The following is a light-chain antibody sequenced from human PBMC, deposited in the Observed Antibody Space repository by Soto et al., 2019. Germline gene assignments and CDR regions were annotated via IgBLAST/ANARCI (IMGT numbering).Light chain of an antibody. CDR3: PQFGGSPPSWT. J-gene: IGKJ1*01. CDR1: QSVSSNS. V-gene: IGKV3-20*01. Sequence: ESVLTQSPGTLSLSPGERATLSCRASQSVSSNSLAWYQQKPGQAPRLLIYGASSRATGTPDRFSGSGSGTDFTFSISRLEPEDFAVYYCPQFGGSPPSWTFGQGTKVEI. CDR2: GAS.